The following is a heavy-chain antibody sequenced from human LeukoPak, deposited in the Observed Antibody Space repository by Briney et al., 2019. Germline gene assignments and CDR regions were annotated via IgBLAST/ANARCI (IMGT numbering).Heavy chain of an antibody. CDR3: ARLAVAARCFDY. Sequence: SETLSLTCTVSGGSISSSSYYWGWIRQPPGKGLEWTGSIYYSGSTYYNPSLKSRVTISVDTSKNQFSLKLSPVTAADTAVYYCARLAVAARCFDYWGQGTLVTVSS. J-gene: IGHJ4*02. CDR1: GGSISSSSYY. V-gene: IGHV4-39*01. D-gene: IGHD6-6*01. CDR2: IYYSGST.